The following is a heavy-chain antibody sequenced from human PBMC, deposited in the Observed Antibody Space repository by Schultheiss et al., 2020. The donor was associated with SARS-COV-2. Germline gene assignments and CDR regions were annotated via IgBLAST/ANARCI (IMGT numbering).Heavy chain of an antibody. CDR1: GGSISSYY. V-gene: IGHV4-59*01. Sequence: SETLSLTCTVSGGSISSYYWSWIRQPPGKGLEWIGYIYYSGSTNYNPSLKSRVTISVDTSKNQFSLKLSSVTAADTAVYYCARVPHYGGNSQYFDYWGQGTLVTVSS. D-gene: IGHD4-23*01. CDR3: ARVPHYGGNSQYFDY. J-gene: IGHJ4*02. CDR2: IYYSGST.